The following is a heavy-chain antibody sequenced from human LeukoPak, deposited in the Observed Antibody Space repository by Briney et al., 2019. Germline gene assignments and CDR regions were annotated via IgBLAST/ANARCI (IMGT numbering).Heavy chain of an antibody. Sequence: SETLSLTCTVSGGSISSYYWSWIRQPPGKGLEWIGYIYYSGSTNYNPSLKSRVTISVDTSKNQFSLKLSSVTAADTAAYYCARDLGGDYYYGMDVWGQGTTVTVSS. J-gene: IGHJ6*02. CDR3: ARDLGGDYYYGMDV. V-gene: IGHV4-59*01. CDR2: IYYSGST. CDR1: GGSISSYY.